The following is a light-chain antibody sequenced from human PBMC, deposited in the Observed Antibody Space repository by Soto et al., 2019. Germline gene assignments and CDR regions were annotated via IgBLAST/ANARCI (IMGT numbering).Light chain of an antibody. CDR3: QQTFSVPPT. CDR2: AAS. Sequence: DIKMTQAPSSLSASVGGSVTITCRASQSIGTYLNWYQQESGRAPKLLICAASSLQSGVPSRFSGSGSGVNFTLSVGNLQPGDFATYYCQQTFSVPPTFGGGTKVDLK. CDR1: QSIGTY. J-gene: IGKJ4*01. V-gene: IGKV1-39*01.